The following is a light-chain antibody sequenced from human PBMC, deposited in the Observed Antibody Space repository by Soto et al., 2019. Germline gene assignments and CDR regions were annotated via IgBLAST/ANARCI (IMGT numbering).Light chain of an antibody. CDR3: QQYNSWLT. Sequence: IQMTQSPSTLSASVGDRVTITCRASQSITSWLAWYQQKPGKAPKLLIYKASSLESGVPSRFSGSGSGTEFTLTISSLQPDDFATYYCQQYNSWLTFGGGTRWIS. CDR1: QSITSW. V-gene: IGKV1-5*03. J-gene: IGKJ4*01. CDR2: KAS.